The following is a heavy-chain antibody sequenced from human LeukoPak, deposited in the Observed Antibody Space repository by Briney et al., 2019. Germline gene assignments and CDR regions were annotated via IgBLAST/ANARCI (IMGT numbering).Heavy chain of an antibody. CDR1: GFTFSSYS. J-gene: IGHJ4*02. CDR3: ARAKGGNRSFDY. V-gene: IGHV3-21*01. Sequence: GGSLRLSCAASGFTFSSYSMKWVRQAPGKGLEWVSSISSSSSYIYYADSVKGRFTISRDNAKNSLYLQMNSLRAEDTAVYYCARAKGGNRSFDYWGQGTLVTVSS. D-gene: IGHD4-23*01. CDR2: ISSSSSYI.